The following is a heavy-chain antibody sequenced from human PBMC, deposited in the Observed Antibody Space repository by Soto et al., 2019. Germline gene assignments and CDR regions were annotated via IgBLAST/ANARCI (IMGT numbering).Heavy chain of an antibody. D-gene: IGHD6-6*01. V-gene: IGHV4-39*01. Sequence: SETLSLTCSVTGGSISSSDYYWVWIRQPPGKGLEWIVSILHTGSTYYNPSLESRVTISVDTSKNQFSLQLSSVTAADTAIYYCARFKIAARIHFDSWGQGTLVTVSS. CDR1: GGSISSSDYY. J-gene: IGHJ4*02. CDR2: ILHTGST. CDR3: ARFKIAARIHFDS.